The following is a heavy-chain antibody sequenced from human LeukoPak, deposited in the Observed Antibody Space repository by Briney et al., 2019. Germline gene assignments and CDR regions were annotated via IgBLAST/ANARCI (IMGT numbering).Heavy chain of an antibody. J-gene: IGHJ5*02. Sequence: PGGSLRLSCAASGFTFSSYGMHWVRQAPGKGLEWVAVISYDGSNKYYADSVKGRFTISRDNSKSTLYLQMNSLRAEDTAVYYCARHPIAAAGFNWFDPWGQGTLVTVSS. CDR1: GFTFSSYG. CDR3: ARHPIAAAGFNWFDP. CDR2: ISYDGSNK. D-gene: IGHD6-13*01. V-gene: IGHV3-30*03.